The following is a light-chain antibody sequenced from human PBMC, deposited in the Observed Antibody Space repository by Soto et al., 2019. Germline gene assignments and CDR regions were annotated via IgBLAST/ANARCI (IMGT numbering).Light chain of an antibody. V-gene: IGLV2-8*01. Sequence: HSVLTQPPSASGSPGHSVTISCTGTSSDVGGHNYVSWYQQHPGKAPKVMIYQVTKRPSGVPDRFSGSKSGNTASLTVSGLQAEDEADYYCCSYAGNNNWVFGGGTQLTVL. CDR2: QVT. CDR3: CSYAGNNNWV. J-gene: IGLJ3*02. CDR1: SSDVGGHNY.